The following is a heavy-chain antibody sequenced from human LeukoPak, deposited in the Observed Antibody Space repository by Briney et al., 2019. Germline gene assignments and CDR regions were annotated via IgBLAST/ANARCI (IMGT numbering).Heavy chain of an antibody. CDR2: IKSKTDGGTT. Sequence: PGGSLRLSCAASGFTFSDYYMSWIRQAPGKWLEWVGRIKSKTDGGTTDYAAPVKGRFTISRDDSKNTLYLQMNSLKTEDTAVYYCTTGHDVVVIAIGALDYWGQGTLVTVSS. D-gene: IGHD2-21*01. J-gene: IGHJ4*02. CDR3: TTGHDVVVIAIGALDY. V-gene: IGHV3-15*01. CDR1: GFTFSDYY.